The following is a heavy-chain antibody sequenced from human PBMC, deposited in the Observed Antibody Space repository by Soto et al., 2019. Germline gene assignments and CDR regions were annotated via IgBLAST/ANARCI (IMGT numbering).Heavy chain of an antibody. CDR2: MSNDGKNK. J-gene: IGHJ4*02. CDR1: GFTFSNYG. V-gene: IGHV3-30*03. CDR3: ARDVYCRSNCCLRKIVEY. D-gene: IGHD2-2*01. Sequence: QVQLVESGGGVVQPGRSLRLSCAASGFTFSNYGMHWVRQAPGKGLEWVAIMSNDGKNKFYADSVKGRFTISRDDSKNTLYLPMDSPKTEDTAVSSCARDVYCRSNCCLRKIVEYWGQGTLVTVSS.